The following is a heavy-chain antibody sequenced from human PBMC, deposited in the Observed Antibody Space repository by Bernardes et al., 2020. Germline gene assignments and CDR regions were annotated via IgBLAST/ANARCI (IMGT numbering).Heavy chain of an antibody. CDR3: ARDTAMVLLIDY. V-gene: IGHV3-48*02. CDR2: ISSSSSTI. D-gene: IGHD5-18*01. CDR1: GFTFSSYR. J-gene: IGHJ4*02. Sequence: GGSLRLSCAASGFTFSSYRMNWVRPATGKWLEWVSYISSSSSTIYYADTVKGRFTICRDNAKNSLYLQMNSLRDEDTAVYYCARDTAMVLLIDYWGQGNLVTVSS.